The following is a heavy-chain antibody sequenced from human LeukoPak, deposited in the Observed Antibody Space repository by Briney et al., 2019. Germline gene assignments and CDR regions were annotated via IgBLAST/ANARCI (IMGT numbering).Heavy chain of an antibody. V-gene: IGHV3-7*05. CDR2: IKPDGSEK. Sequence: GGSLRLSCAGSGLTFSSYWMTWVRQAPGKGLEWVANIKPDGSEKAYVDSVKGRFTISRDNSKNTLYLQMNSLRAEDTAVYYCAKDFWSGYYPNYWGQGTLVTVSS. J-gene: IGHJ4*02. CDR1: GLTFSSYW. D-gene: IGHD3-3*01. CDR3: AKDFWSGYYPNY.